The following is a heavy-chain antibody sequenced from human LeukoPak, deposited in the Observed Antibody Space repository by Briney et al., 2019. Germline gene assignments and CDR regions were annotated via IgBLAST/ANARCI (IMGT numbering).Heavy chain of an antibody. CDR3: AKSRPPYDSSGYFDY. J-gene: IGHJ4*02. CDR2: IRSKANSYAT. D-gene: IGHD3-22*01. CDR1: GFTFSGSA. V-gene: IGHV3-73*01. Sequence: PGGSLRLSCAASGFTFSGSAMHWVRQASGKGLEWVGRIRSKANSYATAYAASVKGRFTISRDDSKNTAYLQMNSLRAEDTAVYYCAKSRPPYDSSGYFDYWGQGTLVTVSS.